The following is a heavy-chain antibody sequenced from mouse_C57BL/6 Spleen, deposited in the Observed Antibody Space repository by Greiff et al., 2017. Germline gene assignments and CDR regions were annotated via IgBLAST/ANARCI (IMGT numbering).Heavy chain of an antibody. CDR2: IYPRSGNT. Sequence: QVQLQQSGAELARPGASVKLSCKASGYTFTSYGISWVKQRTGQGLEWIGEIYPRSGNTYYNEKFKGKATLTADKSSSTAYMELRSLTSEDSAVYFCARSQGITTVVAPFDYWGQGTTLTVSS. CDR3: ARSQGITTVVAPFDY. J-gene: IGHJ2*01. V-gene: IGHV1-81*01. D-gene: IGHD1-1*01. CDR1: GYTFTSYG.